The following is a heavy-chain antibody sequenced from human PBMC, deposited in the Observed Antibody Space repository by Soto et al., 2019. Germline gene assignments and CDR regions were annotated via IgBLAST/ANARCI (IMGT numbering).Heavy chain of an antibody. D-gene: IGHD2-15*01. CDR2: IYPGDSDT. CDR3: ARHYDCSGGSCANYYYGMDV. J-gene: IGHJ6*02. Sequence: GESLKISCQGSGYSFTSYWIGWVRQTPGKGLEWMGIIYPGDSDTRYSPSFQGQVTISADKSISTAYLQWSSLKDSDTAMYYCARHYDCSGGSCANYYYGMDVWGQGTTVTVSS. V-gene: IGHV5-51*01. CDR1: GYSFTSYW.